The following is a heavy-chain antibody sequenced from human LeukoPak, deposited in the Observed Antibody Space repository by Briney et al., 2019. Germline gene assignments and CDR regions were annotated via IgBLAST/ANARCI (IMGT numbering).Heavy chain of an antibody. D-gene: IGHD4-17*01. V-gene: IGHV4-59*11. CDR1: GGSISSHY. J-gene: IGHJ6*02. CDR3: ARDSKKTDYGTYYYYGMDV. Sequence: PSETLSLTCTVSGGSISSHYWSWIRQPPGKGLEWIGYIYYSGSTNYNPSLKSRVTISVDTSKNQFSLKLSSVTAADTAVYYCARDSKKTDYGTYYYYGMDVWGQGTTVTVSS. CDR2: IYYSGST.